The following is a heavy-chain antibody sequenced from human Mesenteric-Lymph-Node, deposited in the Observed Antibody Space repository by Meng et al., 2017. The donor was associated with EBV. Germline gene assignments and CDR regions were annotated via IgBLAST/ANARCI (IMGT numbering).Heavy chain of an antibody. J-gene: IGHJ4*02. D-gene: IGHD5-12*01. V-gene: IGHV1-18*01. CDR3: ARGATDFDY. Sequence: QVQLEQSGDEVXXXXXSXKVSCRASGYTFITFGIAWVRQAPGQGLEWMGWINTYNFNTIYAQNLQGRVTLTTDTSTNTAYMELRSLRSDDTAVYYCARGATDFDYWGQGSLVTVSS. CDR1: GYTFITFG. CDR2: INTYNFNT.